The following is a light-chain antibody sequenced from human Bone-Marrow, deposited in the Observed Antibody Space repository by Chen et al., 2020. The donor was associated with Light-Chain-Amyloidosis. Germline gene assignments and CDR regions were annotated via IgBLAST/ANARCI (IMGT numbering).Light chain of an antibody. CDR1: STDIGINY. Sequence: QSVQTQPPSASGTTGQRVPNSCSGASTDIGINYVYWYKHFPGAAANLLIHRNNQRPSGVPYRFSAANTGTSSFLTISWHRSEDDAYYYCAALYGSLIGYVCCPGTKVIVL. V-gene: IGLV1-47*01. CDR3: AALYGSLIGYV. J-gene: IGLJ1*01. CDR2: RNN.